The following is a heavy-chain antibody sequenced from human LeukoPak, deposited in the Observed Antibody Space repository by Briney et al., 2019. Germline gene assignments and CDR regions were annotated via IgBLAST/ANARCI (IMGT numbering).Heavy chain of an antibody. CDR3: ARESEKGYCSSTSCYSVPYYFDY. CDR2: IYTSGST. V-gene: IGHV4-4*07. CDR1: GGSISSYY. J-gene: IGHJ4*02. D-gene: IGHD2-2*02. Sequence: SETLSLTCTVSGGSISSYYWSWIRQPAGKGLEWIRRIYTSGSTNYNPSLKSRVTMSVDTSKNQFSLKLSSVTAADTAVYYCARESEKGYCSSTSCYSVPYYFDYWGQGTLVTVSS.